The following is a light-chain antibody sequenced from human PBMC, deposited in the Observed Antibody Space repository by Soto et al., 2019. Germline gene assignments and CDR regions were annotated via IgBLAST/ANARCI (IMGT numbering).Light chain of an antibody. CDR2: GAS. J-gene: IGKJ5*01. V-gene: IGKV3-20*01. Sequence: EIVWTQSPGTLSLSPGERATLSCRASQSVSSSYLAWYQQKPGQAPRLLIYGASSRATGIPDRFSGSGSGTDFTLTISRLEPEDFAVYYCQQYGSSPPITFGQGTRLE. CDR3: QQYGSSPPIT. CDR1: QSVSSSY.